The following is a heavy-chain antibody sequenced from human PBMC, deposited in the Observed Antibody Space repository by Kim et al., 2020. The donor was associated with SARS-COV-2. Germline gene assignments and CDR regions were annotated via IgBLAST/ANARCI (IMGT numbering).Heavy chain of an antibody. D-gene: IGHD6-13*01. V-gene: IGHV3-9*01. CDR2: I. CDR3: AKVSSWYYAFDI. J-gene: IGHJ3*02. Sequence: IVYADSVKGRFTISRDNAKNSLYLQMNSLRAEDTALYYCAKVSSWYYAFDIWGQGTMVTVSS.